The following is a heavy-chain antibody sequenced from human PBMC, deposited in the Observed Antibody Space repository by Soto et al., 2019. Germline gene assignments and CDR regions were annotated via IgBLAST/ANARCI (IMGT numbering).Heavy chain of an antibody. J-gene: IGHJ4*02. V-gene: IGHV4-59*01. D-gene: IGHD6-19*01. Sequence: SETLSLTCTVSGGSISSYYWSWIRQPPGKGLEWIGYIYYSGSTNYNPSLKSRVTISVDTSKNRSTLRRSTVTAADTAVYCCARGSGWYDANFDYWGQGTLVTVSS. CDR3: ARGSGWYDANFDY. CDR2: IYYSGST. CDR1: GGSISSYY.